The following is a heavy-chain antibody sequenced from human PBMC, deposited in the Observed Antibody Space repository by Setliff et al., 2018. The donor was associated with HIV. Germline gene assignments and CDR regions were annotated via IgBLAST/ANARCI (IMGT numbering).Heavy chain of an antibody. Sequence: SETLSLTCTVSGGSISSHYWSWIRQPPGKGLEWIGEMNAGGSINDNPSLKSRLTISVDTSKNQFSLKLKSVTAADTAVYYCARGFAFGGVIVIPYYFDYWGQGTLVTVSS. CDR2: MNAGGSI. V-gene: IGHV4-34*01. D-gene: IGHD3-16*02. CDR3: ARGFAFGGVIVIPYYFDY. CDR1: GGSISSHY. J-gene: IGHJ4*02.